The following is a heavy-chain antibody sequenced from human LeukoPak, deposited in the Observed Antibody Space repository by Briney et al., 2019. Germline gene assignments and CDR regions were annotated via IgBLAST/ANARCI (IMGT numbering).Heavy chain of an antibody. CDR1: GYTFTSYG. CDR2: ISAYNGNT. CDR3: ARGATGLFSFEYYFDY. D-gene: IGHD5-12*01. V-gene: IGHV1-18*01. J-gene: IGHJ4*02. Sequence: ASVKVSCKASGYTFTSYGISWVRQAPGQGLEWMGWISAYNGNTNYAQKLQGRVTMTTDTSTSTAYMELRSLRSDDTAVYYCARGATGLFSFEYYFDYWGQGTLVTVSS.